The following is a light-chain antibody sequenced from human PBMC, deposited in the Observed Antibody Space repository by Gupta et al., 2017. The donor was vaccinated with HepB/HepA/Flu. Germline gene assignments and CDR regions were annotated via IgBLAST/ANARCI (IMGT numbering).Light chain of an antibody. J-gene: IGKJ1*01. CDR2: GAS. Sequence: EIVITQSPATLSVSPGERSTLSCRASQSVSSNLAWYQQKPGQAPRLLIYGASTRATGSPAICSGSRVRTSGTITIISIQSEDFEVFYCQQWINGHPTWTFGEGTKVEIK. V-gene: IGKV3-15*01. CDR3: QQWINGHPTWT. CDR1: QSVSSN.